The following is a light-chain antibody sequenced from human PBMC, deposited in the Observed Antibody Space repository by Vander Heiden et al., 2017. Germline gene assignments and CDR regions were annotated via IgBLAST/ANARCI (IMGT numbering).Light chain of an antibody. Sequence: SSDLTQPPSVSVSPGQTAKNTRSGDVLARQNAYWYQQKPGQAPLLLIYSDTKRPSGIPERFSGSISGTIVTLTISDVQAEDEADYYCQSADSSGTYSVVFGGGTQLTVL. J-gene: IGLJ2*01. CDR1: VLARQN. CDR2: SDT. CDR3: QSADSSGTYSVV. V-gene: IGLV3-25*03.